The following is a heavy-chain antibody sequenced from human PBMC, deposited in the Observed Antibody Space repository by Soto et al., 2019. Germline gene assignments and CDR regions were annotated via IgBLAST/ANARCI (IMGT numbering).Heavy chain of an antibody. Sequence: QPGGSLRLSCAASGFTFSSYSMNWVRQAPGKGLEWVSYISSSSSTIYYADSVKGRFTISRDNAKNSLYLQMNSLRAEDTAVYYCARGFMTTVTTSYYYYYMDVWAKGPRSPSP. V-gene: IGHV3-48*01. CDR3: ARGFMTTVTTSYYYYYMDV. CDR2: ISSSSSTI. D-gene: IGHD4-4*01. CDR1: GFTFSSYS. J-gene: IGHJ6*03.